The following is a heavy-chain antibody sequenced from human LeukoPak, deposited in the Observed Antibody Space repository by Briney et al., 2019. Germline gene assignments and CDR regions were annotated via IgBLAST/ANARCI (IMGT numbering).Heavy chain of an antibody. V-gene: IGHV1-69*13. CDR1: GGTFSSYA. CDR3: ARGTGCLGDCYSYFDY. CDR2: IIPIFGTA. D-gene: IGHD2-21*02. J-gene: IGHJ4*02. Sequence: GASVKVSCKASGGTFSSYAISWVRQAPGQGLEWMGGIIPIFGTANYAQKFQGRVTITADESTSTAYMELSSLRYEDTAVYYCARGTGCLGDCYSYFDYWGQGTLVTVSS.